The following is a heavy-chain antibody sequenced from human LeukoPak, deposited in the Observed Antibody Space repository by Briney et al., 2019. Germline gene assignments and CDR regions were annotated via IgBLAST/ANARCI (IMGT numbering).Heavy chain of an antibody. J-gene: IGHJ4*02. Sequence: GASVKVSCKASGYTFTSYGISWVRQAPGQGLEWMGWISAYNGNTNYAQKLQGRVTMTTDTSTSTAYMELRSLRSDDTAVYYCARVVVVVPAASQYSSSKPNFDYWGQGTLVTVSS. D-gene: IGHD2-2*01. CDR2: ISAYNGNT. CDR1: GYTFTSYG. CDR3: ARVVVVVPAASQYSSSKPNFDY. V-gene: IGHV1-18*01.